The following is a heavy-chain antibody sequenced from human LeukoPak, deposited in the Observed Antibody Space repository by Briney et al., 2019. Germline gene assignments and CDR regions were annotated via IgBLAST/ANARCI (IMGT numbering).Heavy chain of an antibody. J-gene: IGHJ4*02. CDR2: IYYSGST. D-gene: IGHD5-18*01. Sequence: PSQTLSLTCTVSGGSISSGGYYWSWIRQHPGKGLEWIGYIYYSGSTYYNPSLKSRVTISVDTSKNQFSLKLSSVTAADTAVYYCARDPIGYGMDVWGQGTLLTASS. V-gene: IGHV4-31*03. CDR1: GGSISSGGYY. CDR3: ARDPIGYGMDV.